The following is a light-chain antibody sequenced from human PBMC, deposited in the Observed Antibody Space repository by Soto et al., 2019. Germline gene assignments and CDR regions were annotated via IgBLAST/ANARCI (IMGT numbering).Light chain of an antibody. Sequence: QSVLTQAPSASGTPGRRVTISCSGGSSNIGSNTVHWYQQLPGAAPKLLIYNTAQRPSGVPDRFSGSKSGTSASLAIRGLQSEDEADYYCATWDDSLNGLVFGGGTKLTV. CDR2: NTA. CDR1: SSNIGSNT. J-gene: IGLJ3*02. CDR3: ATWDDSLNGLV. V-gene: IGLV1-44*01.